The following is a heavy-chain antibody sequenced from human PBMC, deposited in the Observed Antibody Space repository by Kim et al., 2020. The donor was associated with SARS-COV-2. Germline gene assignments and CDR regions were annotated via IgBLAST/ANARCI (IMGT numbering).Heavy chain of an antibody. V-gene: IGHV4-39*01. D-gene: IGHD6-13*01. J-gene: IGHJ5*02. CDR2: IYYTGTT. CDR3: ARRFPAGNVIDT. CDR1: GGSMNSRSHY. Sequence: SETLSLTCTVSGGSMNSRSHYWGWVRQPPGKGLEWIGSIYYTGTTYYNPSLKSRVTISVDTSKNQFSLKLSSMTAADTAVYYCARRFPAGNVIDTWGQGT.